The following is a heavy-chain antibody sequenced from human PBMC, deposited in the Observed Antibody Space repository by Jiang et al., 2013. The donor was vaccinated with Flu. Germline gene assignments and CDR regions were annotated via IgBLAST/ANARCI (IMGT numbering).Heavy chain of an antibody. CDR2: ISAYNGNT. D-gene: IGHD5-18*01. CDR3: ARSPTMVTGAFDI. J-gene: IGHJ3*02. V-gene: IGHV1-18*01. CDR1: TFTSYG. Sequence: TFTSYGISWVRQAPGQGLEWMGWISAYNGNTNYAQKLQGRVTMTTDTSTNTAYMELRSLRSDDTAVYYCARSPTMVTGAFDIWGQGTMVTVSS.